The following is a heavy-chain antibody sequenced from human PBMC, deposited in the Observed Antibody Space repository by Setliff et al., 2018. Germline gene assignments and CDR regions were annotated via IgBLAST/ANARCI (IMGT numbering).Heavy chain of an antibody. CDR3: AKDRWGYADP. CDR2: IGESGNNI. Sequence: AGGXXRXXWAASGLRFSGXXMKWVRQAPGKGLEWVSYIGESGNNIHYADSVKGRFTVSRDNAMDTLFLQMNGLTTDDTAKYFCAKDRWGYADPWGQGTLVTVSS. D-gene: IGHD2-2*01. J-gene: IGHJ5*02. CDR1: GLRFSGXX. V-gene: IGHV3-48*04.